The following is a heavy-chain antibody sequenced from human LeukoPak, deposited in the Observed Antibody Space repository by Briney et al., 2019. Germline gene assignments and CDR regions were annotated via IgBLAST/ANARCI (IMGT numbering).Heavy chain of an antibody. CDR2: IVTSYVGT. V-gene: IGHV3-23*05. J-gene: IGHJ5*02. Sequence: PGGSLRLSCAASGLTFRDYTMAWVRQAPGKGLQWVASIVTSYVGTYYVDSVAGRFVVSRDNSKNILYLQMNRLRVEDTAMYFCAKGKAAGLLDWFDPWGPGTLVTVSS. D-gene: IGHD6-19*01. CDR1: GLTFRDYT. CDR3: AKGKAAGLLDWFDP.